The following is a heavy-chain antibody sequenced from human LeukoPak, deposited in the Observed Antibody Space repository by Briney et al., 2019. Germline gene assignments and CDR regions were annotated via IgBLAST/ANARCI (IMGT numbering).Heavy chain of an antibody. Sequence: GGSLRLSCAASGFTFNSYAMNWVRQAPGKGLEWVSAISGGGGSTYYADSVKGRLTISRDNSKNTLHLQMNSLRAEGTAVYYCAKFDSSSWYSAFDIWGQGTVVTVSS. V-gene: IGHV3-23*01. CDR2: ISGGGGST. D-gene: IGHD6-13*01. J-gene: IGHJ3*02. CDR3: AKFDSSSWYSAFDI. CDR1: GFTFNSYA.